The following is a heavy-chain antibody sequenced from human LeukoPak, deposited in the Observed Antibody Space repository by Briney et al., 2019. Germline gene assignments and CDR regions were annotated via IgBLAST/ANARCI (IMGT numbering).Heavy chain of an antibody. Sequence: ASVKVSCKVSGYTFTSYYMHWVRQAPGQGLEWMGWINPNSGGTNYAQKFQGRVTMTRDTSISTAYMELSRLRSDDTAVYYCARGFVLRFLEWLDPYYFDYWGQGTLVTVSS. CDR3: ARGFVLRFLEWLDPYYFDY. CDR1: GYTFTSYY. J-gene: IGHJ4*02. D-gene: IGHD3-3*01. V-gene: IGHV1-2*02. CDR2: INPNSGGT.